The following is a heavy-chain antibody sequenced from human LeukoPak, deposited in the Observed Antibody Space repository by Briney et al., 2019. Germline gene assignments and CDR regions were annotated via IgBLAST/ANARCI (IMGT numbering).Heavy chain of an antibody. CDR3: ARSAARGVPFDY. V-gene: IGHV3-33*01. CDR2: IWYDGSNK. D-gene: IGHD6-25*01. J-gene: IGHJ4*02. Sequence: GRSLRLSCAASGFTFSSYGMHWVRQAPGKGLEWVAVIWYDGSNKYYADSVRGRFTISRDNSKNTPYLQMNSLRAEDTAVYYCARSAARGVPFDYWGQGTLVTVSS. CDR1: GFTFSSYG.